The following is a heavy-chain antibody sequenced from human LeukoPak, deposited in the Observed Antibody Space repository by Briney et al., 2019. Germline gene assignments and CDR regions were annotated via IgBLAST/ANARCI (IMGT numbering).Heavy chain of an antibody. CDR1: GGSISSYY. CDR2: IYYSGST. CDR3: AREHPGGAAAGTKYQNY. D-gene: IGHD6-13*01. Sequence: PSETLSLTCTVSGGSISSYYWSWIRQPPGKGLEWIGYIYYSGSTNYNPSLKSRVTISVDTSKNQFSLKLSSVTAADTAVYYCAREHPGGAAAGTKYQNYWGQGTLVTVSS. V-gene: IGHV4-59*12. J-gene: IGHJ4*02.